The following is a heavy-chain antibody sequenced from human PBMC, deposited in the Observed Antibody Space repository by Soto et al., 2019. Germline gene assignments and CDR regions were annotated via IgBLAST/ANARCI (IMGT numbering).Heavy chain of an antibody. Sequence: SETLSLTCAVSGEYISNGYYWAWIRQPPGKWLEWIGSIFHSGSTYYNPSLKSRVTISVDTSKNQFSLKLSSVTAADTAVYYCARLGGYSYGSTRVPYYFDYWGQGTLVTVSS. CDR3: ARLGGYSYGSTRVPYYFDY. CDR2: IFHSGST. CDR1: GEYISNGYY. J-gene: IGHJ4*02. V-gene: IGHV4-38-2*01. D-gene: IGHD5-18*01.